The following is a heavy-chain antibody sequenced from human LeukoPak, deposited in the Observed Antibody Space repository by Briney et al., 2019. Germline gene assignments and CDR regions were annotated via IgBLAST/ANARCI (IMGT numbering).Heavy chain of an antibody. CDR1: GFTFSSYA. J-gene: IGHJ4*02. V-gene: IGHV3-30-3*01. CDR3: ARVPYCSGGSCYGY. D-gene: IGHD2-15*01. Sequence: GGSLRFSCAASGFTFSSYAMHWVRQAPGKGLEWVAVISYDGSNKYYADSVKGRFTISRDNSKNTLYVQMNSLRAEDTAVYYCARVPYCSGGSCYGYWGQGTLVTVSS. CDR2: ISYDGSNK.